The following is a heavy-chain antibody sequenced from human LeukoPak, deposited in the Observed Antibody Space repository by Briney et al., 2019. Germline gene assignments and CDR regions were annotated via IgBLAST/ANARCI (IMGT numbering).Heavy chain of an antibody. Sequence: QTGGSLRLSCAASGFTFSSYAMSWVRQAPGKGLEWVSAISGSGGSTYYADSVKGRFTISRDNSKNTLYLQMNSLRAEDTAVYYCAKGLQEGSSWSYYYYYYGMVVWGQGTTVTVSS. J-gene: IGHJ6*02. CDR3: AKGLQEGSSWSYYYYYYGMVV. V-gene: IGHV3-23*01. CDR1: GFTFSSYA. D-gene: IGHD6-13*01. CDR2: ISGSGGST.